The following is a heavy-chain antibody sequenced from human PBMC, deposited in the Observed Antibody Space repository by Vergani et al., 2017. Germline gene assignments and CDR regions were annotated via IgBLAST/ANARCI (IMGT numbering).Heavy chain of an antibody. D-gene: IGHD3-22*01. Sequence: QLQLQESGPGLVKPSETLSLTCTVSGGSISTSSYYWGWIRQPPGTGLEWIGSISYSGSTYYNPSLKSRVTISVDTSKNQFSLKLSSVTAADTAVYYCATHPLGYYDSGGYYSHYFDYWGQGTLVTVSS. J-gene: IGHJ4*02. V-gene: IGHV4-39*01. CDR3: ATHPLGYYDSGGYYSHYFDY. CDR2: ISYSGST. CDR1: GGSISTSSYY.